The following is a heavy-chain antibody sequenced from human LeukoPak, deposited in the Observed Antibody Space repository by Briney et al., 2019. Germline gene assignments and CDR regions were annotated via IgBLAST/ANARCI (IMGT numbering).Heavy chain of an antibody. CDR2: IYDSGST. Sequence: SETLSLTCTVSGGSISNYYWSWLRQPPEKGLEWIGYIYDSGSTNYNPSLKSRVTLSADTSKNQFSLTLNSVTAADTAVYYCARRRLGYYFDYWGQGTLVTVSS. D-gene: IGHD5-24*01. CDR1: GGSISNYY. J-gene: IGHJ4*02. CDR3: ARRRLGYYFDY. V-gene: IGHV4-59*12.